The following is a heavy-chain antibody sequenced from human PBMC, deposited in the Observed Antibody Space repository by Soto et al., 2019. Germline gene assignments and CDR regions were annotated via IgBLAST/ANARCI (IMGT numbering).Heavy chain of an antibody. D-gene: IGHD3-10*01. Sequence: GGSLRLSSTASGFTFGVYAMSWFCQAPGKGLEWVGFIRSKAYGGTTEYAASVKGRFTISRDDSKSIAYLQMNSLKTEDTAVCYCTRDRKNYYGSGSYPAWFDPWGQGTLVTVSS. J-gene: IGHJ5*02. CDR3: TRDRKNYYGSGSYPAWFDP. CDR1: GFTFGVYA. CDR2: IRSKAYGGTT. V-gene: IGHV3-49*03.